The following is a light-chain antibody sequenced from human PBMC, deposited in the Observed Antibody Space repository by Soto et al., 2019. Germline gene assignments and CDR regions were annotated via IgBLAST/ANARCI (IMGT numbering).Light chain of an antibody. J-gene: IGKJ3*01. CDR2: AAS. CDR3: LQHHSYPFT. V-gene: IGKV1-17*01. CDR1: QVIRND. Sequence: DIQMTQFPSSLSASVGDRVTITCRASQVIRNDLGWYQQKPGKAPKRLLYAASSLQGGFPSRFRGSGSGTEFTLTISSLQPADWATYEFLQHHSYPFTFGPRTKVDIE.